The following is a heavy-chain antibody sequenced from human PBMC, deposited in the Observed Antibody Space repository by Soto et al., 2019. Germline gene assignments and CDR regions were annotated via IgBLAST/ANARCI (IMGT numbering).Heavy chain of an antibody. CDR1: GFTFSSYA. CDR3: ARIIAVADLRDLDY. D-gene: IGHD6-19*01. J-gene: IGHJ4*02. CDR2: ISYDGSNK. V-gene: IGHV3-30-3*01. Sequence: QVQLVESGGGVVQPGRSLRLSCAASGFTFSSYAMHWVRQAPGKGLEWVAVISYDGSNKYYADSVKGRFTISRDNSKNTLYLQMNSLRAEDTAVYYCARIIAVADLRDLDYWGQGTLVTVSS.